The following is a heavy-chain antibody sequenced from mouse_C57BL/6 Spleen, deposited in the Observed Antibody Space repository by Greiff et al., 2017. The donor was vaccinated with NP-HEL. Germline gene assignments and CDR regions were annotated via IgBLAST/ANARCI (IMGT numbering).Heavy chain of an antibody. CDR1: GYTFTSYW. Sequence: VQLQQPGAELVRPGTSVKLSCKASGYTFTSYWMHWVKQRPGQGLEWIGVVDPSDSYTNYNQKFKGKATLTVDTSSSTAYMQLSSLTSEDSAVYYCARRGYGSSYVRDYFDYWGQGTTLTVSS. CDR2: VDPSDSYT. V-gene: IGHV1-59*01. J-gene: IGHJ2*01. D-gene: IGHD1-1*01. CDR3: ARRGYGSSYVRDYFDY.